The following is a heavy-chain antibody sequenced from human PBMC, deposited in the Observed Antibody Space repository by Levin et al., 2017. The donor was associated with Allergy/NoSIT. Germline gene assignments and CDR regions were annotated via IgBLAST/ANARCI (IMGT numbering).Heavy chain of an antibody. Sequence: PGGSLRLSCAASGFNLNTYGMSWVRQAPGKGLEWVANMLVDGSETHYVDSGKGRFTISRDNAKNSLYLQMNSLRAEDTAVYYCARDLFGSSQYWGQGTLVTVSS. CDR2: MLVDGSET. CDR1: GFNLNTYG. J-gene: IGHJ4*02. D-gene: IGHD1-26*01. V-gene: IGHV3-7*01. CDR3: ARDLFGSSQY.